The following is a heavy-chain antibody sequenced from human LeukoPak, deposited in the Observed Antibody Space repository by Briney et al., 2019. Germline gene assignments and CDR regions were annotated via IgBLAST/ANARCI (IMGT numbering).Heavy chain of an antibody. V-gene: IGHV4-59*11. Sequence: SETLSLTCTVSGGSISSHYWSWIRQPPGKGLEWIGYIYYSGSTYYNPSLKSRVTISVDTSKNQFSLKLSSVTAADTAVYYCARDPWYYDFWSGYYRRGYYFDYWGQGTLVTVSS. D-gene: IGHD3-3*01. J-gene: IGHJ4*02. CDR1: GGSISSHY. CDR3: ARDPWYYDFWSGYYRRGYYFDY. CDR2: IYYSGST.